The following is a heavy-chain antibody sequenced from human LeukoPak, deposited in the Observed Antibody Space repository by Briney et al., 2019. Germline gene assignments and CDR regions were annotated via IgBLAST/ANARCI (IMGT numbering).Heavy chain of an antibody. CDR1: GLTFSSYW. CDR3: VRDRGWYHFDL. V-gene: IGHV3-7*01. J-gene: IGHJ4*02. Sequence: GGSLRLSCAASGLTFSSYWMTWIRQAPGKGLEWVAHIKEDATESRSADSVKGRFTISRDNTKNSLFLQLNSLRAEDTAVYYCVRDRGWYHFDLWGQGTLVTVSS. D-gene: IGHD3-10*01. CDR2: IKEDATES.